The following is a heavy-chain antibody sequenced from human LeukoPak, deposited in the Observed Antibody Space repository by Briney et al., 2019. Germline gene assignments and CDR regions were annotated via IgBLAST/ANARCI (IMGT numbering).Heavy chain of an antibody. J-gene: IGHJ4*02. Sequence: PGGSLRLSCAASGFTFSSYSMNWVRQAPGKGLEWVSSISSSSSYIYYADSVKGRFTISRDNAKNSLYLQMNSLRAEDTAVYYCARERMATIPFDYWGQGTLVTVSS. V-gene: IGHV3-21*01. CDR2: ISSSSSYI. CDR1: GFTFSSYS. CDR3: ARERMATIPFDY. D-gene: IGHD5-24*01.